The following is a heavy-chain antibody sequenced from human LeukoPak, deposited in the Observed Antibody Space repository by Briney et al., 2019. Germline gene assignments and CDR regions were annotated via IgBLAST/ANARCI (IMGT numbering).Heavy chain of an antibody. CDR1: GYTFTSYD. D-gene: IGHD2-15*01. J-gene: IGHJ5*02. CDR2: MNPNSGNT. Sequence: GASVKVSCKASGYTFTSYDINWVRQATGQGLEWMGWMNPNSGNTGYAQKFQGRVTMTRNTSISTAYMELSSLRSEDTAVYYCARFLVAATQVNWFDPWGQRTLVTVSS. CDR3: ARFLVAATQVNWFDP. V-gene: IGHV1-8*01.